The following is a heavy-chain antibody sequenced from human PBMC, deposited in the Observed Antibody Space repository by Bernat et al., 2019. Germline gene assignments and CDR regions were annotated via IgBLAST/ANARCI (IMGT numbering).Heavy chain of an antibody. V-gene: IGHV3-30*18. D-gene: IGHD5-12*01. CDR1: GFTFSSHG. J-gene: IGHJ3*02. CDR2: ISYDGRNK. Sequence: QVQLVESGGGVVQPGRSLRLSCAASGFTFSSHGIHWVRQAPGKGLEWVAVISYDGRNKYYAVAVKGRFTITRDKSKNTLYLQMNSLRAEDTAVYYCAKGYSGYDYAYDIWGQGTMVTVSS. CDR3: AKGYSGYDYAYDI.